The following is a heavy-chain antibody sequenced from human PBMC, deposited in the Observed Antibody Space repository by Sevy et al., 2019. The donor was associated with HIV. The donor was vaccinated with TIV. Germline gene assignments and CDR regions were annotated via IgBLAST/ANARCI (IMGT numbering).Heavy chain of an antibody. V-gene: IGHV1-18*01. D-gene: IGHD3-22*01. CDR2: IGVTTGKT. CDR1: GYNFKTYG. CDR3: ARDSYYYDMHSSYRPPDY. Sequence: ASVKVSCKASGYNFKTYGIPWVGQPPGKGLEGMGWIGVTTGKTNYAPGLQARISMTADTSTSTVYMELRTLTSDDTAIYFCARDSYYYDMHSSYRPPDYWGQGTLVTVSS. J-gene: IGHJ4*02.